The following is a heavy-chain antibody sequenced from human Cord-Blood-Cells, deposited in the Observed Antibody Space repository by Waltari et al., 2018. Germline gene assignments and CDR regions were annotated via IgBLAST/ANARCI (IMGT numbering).Heavy chain of an antibody. CDR3: ARDRGAGTFDY. CDR2: IIPILGIA. CDR1: GGTFSSYA. Sequence: VQLVQSGAEVKKPGASVKVSCKASGGTFSSYAISGGRQAPGQGLEWMGRIIPILGIANYAQKFQGRVTITADKSTSTAYMELSSLRSEDTAVYYCARDRGAGTFDYWGQGTLVTVSS. J-gene: IGHJ4*02. V-gene: IGHV1-69*09. D-gene: IGHD6-13*01.